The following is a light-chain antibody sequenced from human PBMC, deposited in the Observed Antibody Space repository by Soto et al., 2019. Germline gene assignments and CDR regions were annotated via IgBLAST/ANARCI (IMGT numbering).Light chain of an antibody. CDR3: QQPIDWPMT. V-gene: IGKV3-11*01. Sequence: EIVLTQSPATLSLSPGEGVTLSCRASRSVSSYLAWYQQRPGQAPRLLIYGASNRATGIPARFSGSGSGTDFTLTISSLEAEDFAVYYCQQPIDWPMTFDQATRLE. CDR2: GAS. CDR1: RSVSSY. J-gene: IGKJ5*01.